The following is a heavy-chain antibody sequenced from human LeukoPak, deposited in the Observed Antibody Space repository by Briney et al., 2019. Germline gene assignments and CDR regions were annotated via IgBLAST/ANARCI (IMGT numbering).Heavy chain of an antibody. J-gene: IGHJ6*03. CDR1: GGTFRSDA. D-gene: IGHD3-3*01. Sequence: ASVKVSCKASGGTFRSDAITWGRQAPGQGPEWMGSTIPILGTTKYTQKFQGRLTITTDESTSTAYMELSSLISEDTAVYFCATTDYDFMSGSYYMEVWGKGTTVIVSS. CDR2: TIPILGTT. V-gene: IGHV1-69*11. CDR3: ATTDYDFMSGSYYMEV.